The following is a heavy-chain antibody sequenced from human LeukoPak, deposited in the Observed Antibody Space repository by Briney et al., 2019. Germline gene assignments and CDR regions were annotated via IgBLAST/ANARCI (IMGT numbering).Heavy chain of an antibody. V-gene: IGHV1-18*01. CDR1: GYTFTSYG. CDR2: ISAYNGNT. D-gene: IGHD2-2*01. Sequence: ASVKVSCKASGYTFTSYGISWVRQAPGQGLEWMGWISAYNGNTNYAQKLQGRVTMTTDTSTSTAYMELRSLRSDDTAVYYCARDGEDIVVVPASRPQDYWGQGTLATVSS. J-gene: IGHJ4*02. CDR3: ARDGEDIVVVPASRPQDY.